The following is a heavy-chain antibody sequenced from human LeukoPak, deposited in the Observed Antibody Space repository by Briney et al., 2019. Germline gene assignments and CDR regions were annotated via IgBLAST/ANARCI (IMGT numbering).Heavy chain of an antibody. CDR1: GYTFGRYG. CDR3: ARGGYYNSGSFPNY. CDR2: VSPYNGDT. D-gene: IGHD3-10*01. Sequence: ASLKVSCKASGYTFGRYGINWVRQAPGHGLEWMGWVSPYNGDTYYAQRLQGRVTMATDTSTSTAYMEWRCLRSGDSAGYYCARGGYYNSGSFPNYRGQGTLVTVSS. V-gene: IGHV1-18*01. J-gene: IGHJ4*02.